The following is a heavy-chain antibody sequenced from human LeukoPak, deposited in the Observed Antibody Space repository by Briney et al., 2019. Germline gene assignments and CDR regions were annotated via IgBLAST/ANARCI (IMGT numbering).Heavy chain of an antibody. Sequence: GGSLRFSCAASGFTFSSYAMHWVRQAPGKGLEWVAVISYDGSNKYYADSVKGRFTISRDNSKNTLYLQMNSLRAEDTAVYYCARGMDVLRFLEWLGDIDYWGQGTLVTVS. J-gene: IGHJ4*02. CDR1: GFTFSSYA. V-gene: IGHV3-30-3*01. CDR2: ISYDGSNK. CDR3: ARGMDVLRFLEWLGDIDY. D-gene: IGHD3-3*01.